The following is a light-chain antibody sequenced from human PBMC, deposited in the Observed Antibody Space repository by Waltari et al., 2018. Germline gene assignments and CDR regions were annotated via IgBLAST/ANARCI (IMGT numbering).Light chain of an antibody. Sequence: EIVMTQSPATVSVSPGERATLSCGASQSISTNLARYQQKPGQAPRLLIYGASTRATGIPVRFSGSGSGTEFTLTISSLQSEDFGLYYCQQYNNWPLTVTFGQGTRLDI. CDR1: QSISTN. J-gene: IGKJ5*01. CDR3: QQYNNWPLTVT. CDR2: GAS. V-gene: IGKV3D-15*01.